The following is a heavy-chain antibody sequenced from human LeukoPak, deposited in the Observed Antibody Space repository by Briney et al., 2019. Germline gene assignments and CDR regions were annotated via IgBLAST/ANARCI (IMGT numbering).Heavy chain of an antibody. Sequence: SETLSLTCAVYGGSFSGYYWSWIRQPLGKGLEWIGEINHSGSTNYNPSLKSRVTISVDTSKNQFSLKLSSVTAADTAVYYCARHRRGYFDYWGQGTLVTVSS. CDR1: GGSFSGYY. V-gene: IGHV4-34*01. J-gene: IGHJ4*02. CDR2: INHSGST. CDR3: ARHRRGYFDY.